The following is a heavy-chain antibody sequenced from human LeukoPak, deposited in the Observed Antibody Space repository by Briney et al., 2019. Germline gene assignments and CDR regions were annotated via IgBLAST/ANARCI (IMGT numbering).Heavy chain of an antibody. V-gene: IGHV3-15*01. D-gene: IGHD4-17*01. CDR2: IRSKTDGGTT. Sequence: PGGSLRLSCAASGFTFSNAWMSWVRQAPGKGQEWVGRIRSKTDGGTTDFAAPVKGRFTISRDDSKNTLYLQMNSLKTEDTAVYYCTTDFAATEGNYYYGMDVWGQGTTVTVSS. CDR1: GFTFSNAW. J-gene: IGHJ6*02. CDR3: TTDFAATEGNYYYGMDV.